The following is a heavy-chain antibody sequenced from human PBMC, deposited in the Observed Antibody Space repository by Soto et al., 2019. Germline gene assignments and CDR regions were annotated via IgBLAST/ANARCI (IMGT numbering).Heavy chain of an antibody. CDR3: AKEALGGVGDSFDI. V-gene: IGHV1-69*12. Sequence: QVQLVQSGAEVKKPGSSVKVSCKASGGTFSSYAISWVRQAPGQGLEWMGGIIPIFGTPNYAQKFHGRVTITADESTSTAYMELSGLTSEDTAVYYCAKEALGGVGDSFDIWGQGTMVTVSS. J-gene: IGHJ3*02. CDR1: GGTFSSYA. D-gene: IGHD3-16*01. CDR2: IIPIFGTP.